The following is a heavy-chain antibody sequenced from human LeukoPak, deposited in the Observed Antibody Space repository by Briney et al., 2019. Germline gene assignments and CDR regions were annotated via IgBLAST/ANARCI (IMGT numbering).Heavy chain of an antibody. CDR1: GYTFSGYY. Sequence: ASVKVSCKASGYTFSGYYVHWVRQAPGQGLEWMGWINPNSGGTNYAQKFQGRVTMTRDTSISTAYMELRRLGSGDTAVYYCAREGLVRYFDWLHWFDPWGQGTLVTVSS. J-gene: IGHJ5*02. D-gene: IGHD3-9*01. CDR3: AREGLVRYFDWLHWFDP. CDR2: INPNSGGT. V-gene: IGHV1-2*02.